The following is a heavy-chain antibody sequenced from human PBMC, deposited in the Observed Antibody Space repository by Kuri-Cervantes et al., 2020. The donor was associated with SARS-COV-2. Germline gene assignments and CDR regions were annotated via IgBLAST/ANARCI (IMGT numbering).Heavy chain of an antibody. D-gene: IGHD6-19*01. V-gene: IGHV1-69*13. CDR2: IIPIFGTA. CDR1: GGTFSGYA. J-gene: IGHJ3*02. CDR3: ARGAVAGKHDAFDI. Sequence: SVKVSCKASGGTFSGYAISWVRQAPGQGLEWMGGIIPIFGTANYAQKFQGRVTITADESTSTAYMELSSLRSEDTAVYYCARGAVAGKHDAFDIWGQGTMVTVSS.